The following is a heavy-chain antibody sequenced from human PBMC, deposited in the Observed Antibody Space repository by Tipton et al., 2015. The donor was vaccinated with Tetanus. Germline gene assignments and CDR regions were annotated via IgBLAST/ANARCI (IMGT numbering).Heavy chain of an antibody. Sequence: QLVQSGAEVKKPGASVKVPCKASGYTFTSYGISWVRQAPGQGLGWMGWISAYNGNTHYAQKLQGRVTMTPDTSTSTACMELRSLRTVDPTVYYCARKPTQQVSAYWGQGSLVSVSS. V-gene: IGHV1-18*01. CDR1: GYTFTSYG. D-gene: IGHD6-13*01. CDR3: ARKPTQQVSAY. J-gene: IGHJ4*02. CDR2: ISAYNGNT.